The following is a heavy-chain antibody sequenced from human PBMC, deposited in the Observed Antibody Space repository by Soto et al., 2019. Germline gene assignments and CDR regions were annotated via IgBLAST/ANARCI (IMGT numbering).Heavy chain of an antibody. D-gene: IGHD6-19*01. V-gene: IGHV1-69*06. CDR2: IIPFFGTT. Sequence: SVKVSCKASGGTFSSYAISWVRQAPGQGLEWMGGIIPFFGTTNYAQKFQGRVTIIADKSTTTVHMELSSLRSEDTAVYYCARHSGIAVAGTPNFYNGWGIWGRGTTVSVSS. CDR1: GGTFSSYA. J-gene: IGHJ6*04. CDR3: ARHSGIAVAGTPNFYNGWGI.